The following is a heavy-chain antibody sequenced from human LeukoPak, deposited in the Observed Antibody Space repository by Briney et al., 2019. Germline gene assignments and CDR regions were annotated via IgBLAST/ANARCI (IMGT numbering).Heavy chain of an antibody. D-gene: IGHD2-2*01. CDR1: GGTFSSYA. J-gene: IGHJ1*01. CDR2: IIPIFGTA. CDR3: ASSCSSTSCYRQYFQH. Sequence: SVKVSCKASGGTFSSYAISWVRQAPGQGLEWMGGIIPIFGTANYAQKFQGRVTITTDESTSTAYMELSSPRSEDTAVYYCASSCSSTSCYRQYFQHWGQGTLVTVSS. V-gene: IGHV1-69*05.